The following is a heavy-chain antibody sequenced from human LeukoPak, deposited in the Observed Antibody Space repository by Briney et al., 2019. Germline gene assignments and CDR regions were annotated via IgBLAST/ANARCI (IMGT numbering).Heavy chain of an antibody. Sequence: PSETLSLTCAVYGGSFSGYYWSWIRQPPGKGLEWIGEINHSGSTNYNPSLKSRVTISVDTSKNQFSLKLSSVTAADTAVYYCARGDYGGFVDYWGQGTLVTASS. J-gene: IGHJ4*02. V-gene: IGHV4-34*01. CDR3: ARGDYGGFVDY. CDR2: INHSGST. D-gene: IGHD4-23*01. CDR1: GGSFSGYY.